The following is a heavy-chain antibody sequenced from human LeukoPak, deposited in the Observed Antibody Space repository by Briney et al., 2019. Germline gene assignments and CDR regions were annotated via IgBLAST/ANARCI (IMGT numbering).Heavy chain of an antibody. V-gene: IGHV1-46*01. CDR1: GYTFTSYY. CDR2: INPSGGST. CDR3: ARDEGGYCSSTSCPNWFDP. D-gene: IGHD2-2*01. Sequence: ASVKVSCKASGYTFTSYYMHWVRQAPGQGLEWMGIINPSGGSTSYARKFQGRVTMTRDTSTSTVYMELSSLRSEDTAVYYCARDEGGYCSSTSCPNWFDPWGQGTLVTVSS. J-gene: IGHJ5*02.